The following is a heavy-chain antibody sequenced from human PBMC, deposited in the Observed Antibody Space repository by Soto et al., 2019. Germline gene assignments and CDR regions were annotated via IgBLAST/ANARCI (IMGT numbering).Heavy chain of an antibody. CDR2: INPSGGST. CDR3: AREYYYGSGSGGMDV. J-gene: IGHJ6*02. D-gene: IGHD3-10*01. Sequence: WASVKVSCKASGYTFTSYYMHWVRQAPGQGLEWMAIINPSGGSTGYAQKFQGRVTMTRDTSTSTVYMELSSLRSEDTAVYFCAREYYYGSGSGGMDVWGQGTTVTVSS. V-gene: IGHV1-46*01. CDR1: GYTFTSYY.